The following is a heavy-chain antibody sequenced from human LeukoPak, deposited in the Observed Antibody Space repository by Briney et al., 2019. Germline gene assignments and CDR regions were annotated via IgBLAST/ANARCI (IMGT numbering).Heavy chain of an antibody. J-gene: IGHJ4*02. V-gene: IGHV3-15*01. Sequence: GGPLRLSCTASGLTFSNAWMSWVRQAPGKGLEWVGRIKSKTDGGTTEYAAPVKARFTISIDDSKNTLYLQMNSLKTEDTAVYYCTTAGDYVGEASFDYWGQGTLVTVSS. CDR2: IKSKTDGGTT. CDR1: GLTFSNAW. D-gene: IGHD4-23*01. CDR3: TTAGDYVGEASFDY.